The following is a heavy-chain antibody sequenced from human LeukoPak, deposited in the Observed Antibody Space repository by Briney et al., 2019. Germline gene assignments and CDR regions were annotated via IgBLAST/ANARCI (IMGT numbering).Heavy chain of an antibody. CDR2: IYYSGST. CDR3: ARESVTRPSTFDY. CDR1: GGSISSYY. D-gene: IGHD4-17*01. V-gene: IGHV4-59*01. J-gene: IGHJ4*02. Sequence: SETLSLTCTVSGGSISSYYWSWIRQPPGKGLEWIGYIYYSGSTNYNPSLKSRVTISVDTSKNQFSLKLSSVTAADTAVYYCARESVTRPSTFDYWGQGTLVTVSS.